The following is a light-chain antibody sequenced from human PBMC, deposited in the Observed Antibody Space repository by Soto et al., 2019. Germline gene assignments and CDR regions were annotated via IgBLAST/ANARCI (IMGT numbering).Light chain of an antibody. CDR1: QGISRS. Sequence: IQMTQSHSSVAASVGDRATISCQASQGISRSLAWYQQKPGKAPKLLIYAASSLQSGVPSRFSGSGFGTDFTLTISSLQPEDSAIYYCQQADTFPITFGQGTRLEIK. V-gene: IGKV1D-12*01. J-gene: IGKJ5*01. CDR3: QQADTFPIT. CDR2: AAS.